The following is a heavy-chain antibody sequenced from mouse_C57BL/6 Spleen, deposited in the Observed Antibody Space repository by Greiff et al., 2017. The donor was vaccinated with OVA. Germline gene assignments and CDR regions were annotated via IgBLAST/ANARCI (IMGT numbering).Heavy chain of an antibody. CDR2: IDPSDSYT. J-gene: IGHJ2*01. CDR1: GYTFTSYW. V-gene: IGHV1-69*01. Sequence: QVQLQQPGAELVMPGASVKLSCKASGYTFTSYWMHWVKQRPRQGLEWIGEIDPSDSYTNYNQKFKGKSTLTVDKSSSTAYMQLSSLTSEDSAVYYCARSGDYPYFDYWGQGTTLTVSS. CDR3: ARSGDYPYFDY. D-gene: IGHD2-4*01.